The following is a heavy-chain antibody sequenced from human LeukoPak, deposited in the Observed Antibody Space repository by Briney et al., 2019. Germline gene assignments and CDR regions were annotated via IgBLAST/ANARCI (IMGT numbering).Heavy chain of an antibody. D-gene: IGHD2-8*01. J-gene: IGHJ4*02. V-gene: IGHV4-38-2*02. CDR3: ATSSYCTNGVCPY. CDR1: GYSISSGYY. Sequence: SETLSLTCTVSGYSISSGYYWGWIRQPPGKGLEWIGSIYYSGSTYYNPSLKSRVTISVDTSKNQFSLKLSSVTAADTAVYYCATSSYCTNGVCPYWGQGTLVTVSS. CDR2: IYYSGST.